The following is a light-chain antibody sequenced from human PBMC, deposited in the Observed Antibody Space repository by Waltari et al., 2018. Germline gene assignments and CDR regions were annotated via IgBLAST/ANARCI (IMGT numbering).Light chain of an antibody. J-gene: IGKJ1*01. V-gene: IGKV3-20*01. CDR1: QSVNIY. CDR3: QHYLRLPAT. CDR2: HTS. Sequence: IVLTQSPGTLSLSPGETATLSCRASQSVNIYLAWYQQKPGQAPGLLIYHTSTRAAGIPDRFSSSGSGTDFSLTISRLEPEDFAVYYCQHYLRLPATFGQGTTVEI.